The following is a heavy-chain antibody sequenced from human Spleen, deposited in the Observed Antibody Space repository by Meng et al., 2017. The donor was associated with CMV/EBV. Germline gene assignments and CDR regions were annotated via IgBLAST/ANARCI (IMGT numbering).Heavy chain of an antibody. CDR2: IYYSGST. CDR1: GGSISSYY. J-gene: IGHJ4*02. D-gene: IGHD1-7*01. Sequence: SETLSLTCTVSGGSISSYYWSWIRQPPGKGLKWIGYIYYSGSTNYNPSLKSRVTISVDTSKNQFSLKLSSVTAADTAVYYCAREAITGTVDYWGQGTLVTVSS. CDR3: AREAITGTVDY. V-gene: IGHV4-59*01.